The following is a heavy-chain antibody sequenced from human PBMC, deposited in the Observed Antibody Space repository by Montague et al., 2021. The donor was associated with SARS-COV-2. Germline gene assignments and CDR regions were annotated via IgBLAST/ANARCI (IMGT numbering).Heavy chain of an antibody. V-gene: IGHV3-30*18. CDR3: AKDFMSLMVYAMVYYYYGMGV. D-gene: IGHD2-8*01. Sequence: SLRLSCAASGFTFSSHGMHWVRQAPGKGLEWVAVISYDGSNKYYADSVKGRFTISRDNSKNTLYLQMDSLRAEDTAVYYCAKDFMSLMVYAMVYYYYGMGVWGQGTTVTVSS. J-gene: IGHJ6*02. CDR2: ISYDGSNK. CDR1: GFTFSSHG.